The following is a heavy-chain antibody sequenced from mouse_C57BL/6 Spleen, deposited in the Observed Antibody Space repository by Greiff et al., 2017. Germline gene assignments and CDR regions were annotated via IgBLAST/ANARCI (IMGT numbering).Heavy chain of an antibody. CDR2: IDPEDGET. Sequence: EVKLVESGAELVKPGASVKLSCTASGFNIKDYYMHWVKQRTEQGLEWIGRIDPEDGETKYAPKFQGKATITADTSSNTAYLQRSSLTSEDTAVYYCARWQLRPYYFDYWGQGTTLTVSS. D-gene: IGHD3-2*02. CDR1: GFNIKDYY. J-gene: IGHJ2*01. CDR3: ARWQLRPYYFDY. V-gene: IGHV14-2*01.